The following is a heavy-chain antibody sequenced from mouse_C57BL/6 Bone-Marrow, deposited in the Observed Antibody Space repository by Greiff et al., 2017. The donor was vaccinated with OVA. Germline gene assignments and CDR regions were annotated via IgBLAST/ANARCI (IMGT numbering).Heavy chain of an antibody. J-gene: IGHJ1*03. D-gene: IGHD2-4*01. Sequence: QVHVKQPGAELVMPGASVKLSCKASGYTFTSYWMHWVKQRPGQGLEWIGEIDPSDSYTNYNQKVKGKSTLTVDKSSSTAYMQLSSLTSEDSAVYYCARSYDYDGDWYFDVWGTGTTVTVSS. CDR1: GYTFTSYW. CDR3: ARSYDYDGDWYFDV. V-gene: IGHV1-69*01. CDR2: IDPSDSYT.